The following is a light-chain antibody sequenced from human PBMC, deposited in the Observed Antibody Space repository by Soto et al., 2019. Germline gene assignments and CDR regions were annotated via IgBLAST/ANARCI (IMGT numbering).Light chain of an antibody. CDR1: QSLVHSDGNTY. V-gene: IGKV2-30*02. CDR2: KVS. Sequence: DVVITQSPLSLPVTLGQPASISCRSSQSLVHSDGNTYLIWFHQRPGQSPRRLIYKVSNRDSGVPDRFGGSGSGTDFTLKISRVEAEDVGVYYCMQGTHWPPWTFGQGTKVEIK. CDR3: MQGTHWPPWT. J-gene: IGKJ1*01.